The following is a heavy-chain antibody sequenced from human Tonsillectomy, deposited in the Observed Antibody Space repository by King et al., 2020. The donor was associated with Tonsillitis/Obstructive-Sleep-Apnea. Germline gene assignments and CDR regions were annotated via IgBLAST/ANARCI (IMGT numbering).Heavy chain of an antibody. D-gene: IGHD1-26*01. CDR3: AKSAGVTTAPIDF. CDR1: GFTFSSYS. V-gene: IGHV3-23*04. Sequence: VQLVESGGGLVQPGESLRVSCAVSGFTFSSYSMSWVRQAPGKGLEWVSGISGSGSTTYHADSVKGRFTISRDNSNNTLYPQMSSLRAEDTAIYYCAKSAGVTTAPIDFWGQGTLVTVSS. J-gene: IGHJ4*02. CDR2: ISGSGSTT.